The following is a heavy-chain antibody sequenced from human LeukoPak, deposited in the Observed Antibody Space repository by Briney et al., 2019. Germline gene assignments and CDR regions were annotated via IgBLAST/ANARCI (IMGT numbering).Heavy chain of an antibody. J-gene: IGHJ3*02. CDR1: GFTFSSYG. CDR3: ARVGTDAFDI. Sequence: GRSLRLSCAASGFTFSSYGMHWVRQAPGKGLEWVSSISSSSSYIYYADSVKGRFTISRDNAKNSLYLQMNSLRAEDTAVYYCARVGTDAFDIWGQGTMVTVSS. CDR2: ISSSSSYI. V-gene: IGHV3-21*01.